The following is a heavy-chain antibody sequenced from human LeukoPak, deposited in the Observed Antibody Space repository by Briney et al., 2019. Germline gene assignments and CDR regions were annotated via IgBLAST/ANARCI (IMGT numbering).Heavy chain of an antibody. CDR1: GDSVSSNSAA. D-gene: IGHD3-22*01. Sequence: SQTLSLTCAISGDSVSSNSAAWNWIRQSPSRGLEWLGRTYYRSIWSNNYAVSVKSRITINPDTSKNQFSLQLNSVTPEDTAVYYCARDRYYDSSGSMDLWGQGTTVTVSS. CDR2: TYYRSIWSN. V-gene: IGHV6-1*01. CDR3: ARDRYYDSSGSMDL. J-gene: IGHJ6*02.